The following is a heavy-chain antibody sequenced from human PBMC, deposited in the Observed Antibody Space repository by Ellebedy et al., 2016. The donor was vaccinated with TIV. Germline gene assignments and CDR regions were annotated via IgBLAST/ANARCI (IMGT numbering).Heavy chain of an antibody. CDR3: VRDGHSYNFDY. CDR2: IKGDGSDT. D-gene: IGHD4-23*01. CDR1: GFTFNYYW. J-gene: IGHJ4*02. Sequence: GESLKISCAASGFTFNYYWVHWLFPAPWKGLVWVSRIKGDGSDTEYADSVEGRFTISRDNAKNTLYLQMNSVRAEDTAVYYCVRDGHSYNFDYWGQGSLVTVSS. V-gene: IGHV3-74*03.